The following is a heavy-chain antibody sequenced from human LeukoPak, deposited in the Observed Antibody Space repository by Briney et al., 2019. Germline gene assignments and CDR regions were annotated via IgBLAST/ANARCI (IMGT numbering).Heavy chain of an antibody. J-gene: IGHJ5*02. CDR1: GFSISNYW. CDR2: ISSDATTT. D-gene: IGHD2-21*02. V-gene: IGHV3-74*01. Sequence: GGSLRLSCVASGFSISNYWMHWVRQAPGKGLMWVSRISSDATTTNYADSVKGRFTISRDNAKNTLHLQMNSLRAEDTAVYYCASLGIVVVTAIRWFDPWGQGTLVTVSS. CDR3: ASLGIVVVTAIRWFDP.